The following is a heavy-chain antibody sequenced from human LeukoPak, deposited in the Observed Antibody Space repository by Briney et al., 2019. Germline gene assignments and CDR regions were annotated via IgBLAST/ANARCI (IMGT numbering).Heavy chain of an antibody. J-gene: IGHJ4*02. CDR2: ISSSGDFI. D-gene: IGHD6-13*01. V-gene: IGHV3-21*01. CDR3: ARGLQLALPYFDY. CDR1: GFTFSSYG. Sequence: GGSLRLSCAASGFTFSSYGMHWVRQAPGKGLEWVSSISSSGDFIYYADSVKGRFTISRDNAKNSLYLQMNSLRAEDTAIYYCARGLQLALPYFDYWGQGTLVTVSS.